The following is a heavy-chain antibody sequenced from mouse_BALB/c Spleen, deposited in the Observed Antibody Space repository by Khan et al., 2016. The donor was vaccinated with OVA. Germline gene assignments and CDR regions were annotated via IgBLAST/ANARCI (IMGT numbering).Heavy chain of an antibody. J-gene: IGHJ4*01. CDR1: GFSLTNYG. Sequence: QVQLKESGPGLVAPSQSLSITCTISGFSLTNYGVHWVRQPPGKGLEWLVVIWHDGSTTYTSALKSSLTISKDNSKSQVFLKMNSLQTDDTAMYFCARQPYYHYNVMDYWGQGTSVTVSS. CDR3: ARQPYYHYNVMDY. D-gene: IGHD2-10*01. CDR2: IWHDGST. V-gene: IGHV2-6-1*01.